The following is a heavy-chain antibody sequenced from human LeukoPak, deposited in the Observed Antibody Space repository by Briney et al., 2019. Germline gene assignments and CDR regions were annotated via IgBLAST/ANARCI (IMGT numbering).Heavy chain of an antibody. CDR3: ARDGDFWSGYSTYYFDY. J-gene: IGHJ4*02. CDR2: INPSGGST. Sequence: GASVNVSRQPSVCTLPSYYMHWVRQAPAQGLEWMGIINPSGGSTSYAQKFQGRVTMTRDMSTSTVYMELSSLRSEDTAVYYCARDGDFWSGYSTYYFDYWGQGTLVTVSS. CDR1: VCTLPSYY. D-gene: IGHD3-3*01. V-gene: IGHV1-46*01.